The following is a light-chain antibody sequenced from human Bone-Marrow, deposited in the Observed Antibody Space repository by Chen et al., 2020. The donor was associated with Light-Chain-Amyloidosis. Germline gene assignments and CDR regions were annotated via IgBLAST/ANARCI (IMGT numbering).Light chain of an antibody. V-gene: IGLV3-21*02. CDR1: NIGSTS. Sequence: SYVLTQPSSVSVAPGQTATIACGGNNIGSTSVHGYQQTPGQAPLLVVYDDSDRPSGIPERLSGSNSGNTATLAISRVEAGDEADYYCQVWDRSSDRPLFGGGTKLSVL. CDR2: DDS. CDR3: QVWDRSSDRPL. J-gene: IGLJ3*02.